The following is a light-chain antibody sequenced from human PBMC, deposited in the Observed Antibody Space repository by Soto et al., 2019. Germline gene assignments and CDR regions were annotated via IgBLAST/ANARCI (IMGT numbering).Light chain of an antibody. CDR1: QDIDRY. V-gene: IGKV1-9*01. J-gene: IGKJ2*01. Sequence: IQLTQSPSSLSASIGDRVTITCRASQDIDRYLAWYQPKPGNEPKLLIYAASPLHSGVPSRFSGSGSGTEFTLTSRSLQLEDFVTYSCQQLNVNLLFGQGTKLEIK. CDR2: AAS. CDR3: QQLNVNLL.